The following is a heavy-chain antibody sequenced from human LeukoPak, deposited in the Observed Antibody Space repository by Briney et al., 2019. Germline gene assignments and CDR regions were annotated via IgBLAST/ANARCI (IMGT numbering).Heavy chain of an antibody. CDR2: IDPNSGGT. D-gene: IGHD2-2*01. Sequence: ASVKVSCKASGYTFTGYYMHWVRQAPGQGLEWMGWIDPNSGGTNYAQKFQGRVTMTRDTSTSTVYMELSSLRSEDTAVYYCARDRRYCSSTSCPTSYYYGMDVWGQGTTVTVSS. CDR3: ARDRRYCSSTSCPTSYYYGMDV. V-gene: IGHV1-2*02. CDR1: GYTFTGYY. J-gene: IGHJ6*02.